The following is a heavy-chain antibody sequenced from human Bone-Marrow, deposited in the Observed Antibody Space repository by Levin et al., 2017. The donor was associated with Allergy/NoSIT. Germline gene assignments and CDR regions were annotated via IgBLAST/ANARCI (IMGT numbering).Heavy chain of an antibody. CDR3: ARQGAGTNRNAFDI. D-gene: IGHD1-7*01. Sequence: QLGESLKISCAASGFTFSSYAMHWVRQAPGKGLEWVAVISYDGSNKYYADSVKGRFTISRDNSKNTLYLQMNSLRAEDTAVYYCARQGAGTNRNAFDIWGQGTMVTVSS. V-gene: IGHV3-30*04. CDR2: ISYDGSNK. J-gene: IGHJ3*02. CDR1: GFTFSSYA.